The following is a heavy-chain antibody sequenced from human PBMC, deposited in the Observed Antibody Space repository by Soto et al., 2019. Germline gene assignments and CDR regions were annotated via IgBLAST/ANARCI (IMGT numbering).Heavy chain of an antibody. CDR1: GYTFTTFW. J-gene: IGHJ5*02. CDR3: ARLFCSSSTCDSWFDP. V-gene: IGHV5-10-1*01. Sequence: GESLKISCTGFGYTFTTFWISWVRQMPGRGLEWMGRIDPRDSYTNYSPSFQGHVTISADKSISTAYLQWGSLKASVTAMYYCARLFCSSSTCDSWFDPWGQGTLVTVSS. CDR2: IDPRDSYT. D-gene: IGHD2-2*01.